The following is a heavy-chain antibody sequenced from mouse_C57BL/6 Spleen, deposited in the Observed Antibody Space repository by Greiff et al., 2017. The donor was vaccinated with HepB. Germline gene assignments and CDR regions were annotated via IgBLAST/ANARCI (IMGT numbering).Heavy chain of an antibody. CDR3: ARGITTVVATDAMDY. J-gene: IGHJ4*01. Sequence: EVKLVESGGGLVQPGGSLKLSCAASGFTFSDYYMYWVRQTPEKRLEWVAYISNGGGSTYYPDTVKGRFTISRDNAKNTLYLQMSRLKSEDTAMYYCARGITTVVATDAMDYWGQGTSVTVSS. D-gene: IGHD1-1*01. CDR1: GFTFSDYY. V-gene: IGHV5-12*01. CDR2: ISNGGGST.